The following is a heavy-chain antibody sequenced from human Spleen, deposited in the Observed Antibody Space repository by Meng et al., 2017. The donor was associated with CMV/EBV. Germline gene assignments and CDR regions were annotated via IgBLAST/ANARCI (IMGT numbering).Heavy chain of an antibody. V-gene: IGHV1-3*01. CDR2: INAGNGNT. Sequence: KASGYTFTSYAIHWVRQAPGQRLEWMGWINAGNGNTKYSQKFQGRVTITRDTSASTAYMELSSLRSEDTAVYYCARDDILTGPGLGYWGQGTLVTVSS. CDR1: GYTFTSYA. D-gene: IGHD3-9*01. J-gene: IGHJ4*02. CDR3: ARDDILTGPGLGY.